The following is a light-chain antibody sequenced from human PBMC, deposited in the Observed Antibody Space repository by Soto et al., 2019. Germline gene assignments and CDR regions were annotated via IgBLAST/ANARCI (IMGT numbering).Light chain of an antibody. Sequence: EIVMTQFPATLSVSPGERATLSCWASQSVSSNLAWYQQKPGQAPNLLIYDASTRATRIPARFSGSGSGTELAFTLCSLQSEELAVYYCQQYNTWPPYTFGQGTKLEIK. J-gene: IGKJ2*01. V-gene: IGKV3-15*01. CDR3: QQYNTWPPYT. CDR1: QSVSSN. CDR2: DAS.